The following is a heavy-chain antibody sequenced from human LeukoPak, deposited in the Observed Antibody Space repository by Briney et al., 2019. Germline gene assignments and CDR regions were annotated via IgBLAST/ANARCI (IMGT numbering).Heavy chain of an antibody. CDR3: ARGSRKQWLGIYYYGMDV. J-gene: IGHJ6*02. V-gene: IGHV1-69*13. CDR2: IIPIFGTA. Sequence: ASVKVSCKASGCTFSSYAISWVRQALGQGLEWMGGIIPIFGTANYAQKFQGRITITADESTSTAYMELSSLRSEDTAVYYCARGSRKQWLGIYYYGMDVWGQGTTVTVSS. D-gene: IGHD6-19*01. CDR1: GCTFSSYA.